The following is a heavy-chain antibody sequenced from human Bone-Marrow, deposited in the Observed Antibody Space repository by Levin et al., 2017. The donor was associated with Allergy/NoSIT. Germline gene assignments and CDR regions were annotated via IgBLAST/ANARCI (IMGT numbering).Heavy chain of an antibody. Sequence: LSQTLSLTCNVSGGSINSGDSYWSWIRQPPGKGLEWIGYIYYSGSTYYNPSLKSRITISIDTSKSQFPLHLSSVTAADTAAYYCARLSLTFYDILTGYYSPIGTFDYWGQGTLVTVSS. D-gene: IGHD3-9*01. V-gene: IGHV4-30-4*01. CDR3: ARLSLTFYDILTGYYSPIGTFDY. J-gene: IGHJ4*02. CDR1: GGSINSGDSY. CDR2: IYYSGST.